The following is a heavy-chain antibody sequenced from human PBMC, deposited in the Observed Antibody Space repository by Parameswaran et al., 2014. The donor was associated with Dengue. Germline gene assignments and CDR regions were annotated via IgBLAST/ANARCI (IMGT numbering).Heavy chain of an antibody. CDR3: ARQRNDILTGYYSLPPGGGGMDV. V-gene: IGHV4-39*01. D-gene: IGHD3-9*01. J-gene: IGHJ6*02. Sequence: WIRQPPGKGLEWIGSIYYSGSTYYNPSLKSRVTISVDTSKNQFSLKLSSVTAADTAVYYCARQRNDILTGYYSLPPGGGGMDVWGQGTTVTVSS. CDR2: IYYSGST.